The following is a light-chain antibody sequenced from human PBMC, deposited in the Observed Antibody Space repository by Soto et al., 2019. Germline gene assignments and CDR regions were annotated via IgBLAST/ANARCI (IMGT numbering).Light chain of an antibody. J-gene: IGKJ5*01. Sequence: DIVMTQSPDSLAVSLGERATINCKSSQSVLYSSNNKNYLAWHQQKPGQPPKLLIYWASTRESGVPDRFSGSGSGTDFTLTISSLQAEDVAVYDCQQYYNTPITFGQGTRLEIK. V-gene: IGKV4-1*01. CDR3: QQYYNTPIT. CDR1: QSVLYSSNNKNY. CDR2: WAS.